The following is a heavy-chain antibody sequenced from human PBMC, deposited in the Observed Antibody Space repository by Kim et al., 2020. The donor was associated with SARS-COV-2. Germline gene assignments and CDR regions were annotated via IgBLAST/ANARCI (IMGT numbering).Heavy chain of an antibody. D-gene: IGHD1-26*01. J-gene: IGHJ5*02. CDR2: ISDDGSAK. CDR3: ARASLVGPTYWFDP. CDR1: GFTFSTYP. V-gene: IGHV3-30*04. Sequence: GGCLSLSCAASGFTFSTYPTLGVRQAPGKGLEWVAVISDDGSAKYYADSVKGRFTISRDNSKNTLYLQMNTLRADDTTVYYCARASLVGPTYWFDPWGQGTLVTVSS.